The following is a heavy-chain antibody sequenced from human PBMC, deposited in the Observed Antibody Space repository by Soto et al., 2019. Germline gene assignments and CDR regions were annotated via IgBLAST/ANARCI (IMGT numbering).Heavy chain of an antibody. Sequence: SETLSLTCTVSGGSVSNSYWCWIRQPPGKGLEWVAYVYYSGSTNYNPSLGSRVTISVDKSKNQFSLKMTSVTGADTAVYYCARGRSHEWELLVQYFDYWGQGTLVTVCS. D-gene: IGHD1-26*01. CDR2: VYYSGST. CDR1: GGSVSNSY. J-gene: IGHJ4*02. V-gene: IGHV4-59*02. CDR3: ARGRSHEWELLVQYFDY.